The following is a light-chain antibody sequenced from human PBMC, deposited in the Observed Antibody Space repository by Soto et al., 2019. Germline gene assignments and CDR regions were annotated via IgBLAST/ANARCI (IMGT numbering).Light chain of an antibody. Sequence: QSVLTQPASVSGSPGQSITISCTGTSSDVGGYNYVSWYQQHPGKAPKLMIYDVSNPPSGVSNRFSGSKSGNTASLTISGLQAEDESDYYCSSYTSSSNLYVVFGGGIKLTVL. CDR1: SSDVGGYNY. J-gene: IGLJ2*01. CDR3: SSYTSSSNLYVV. V-gene: IGLV2-14*01. CDR2: DVS.